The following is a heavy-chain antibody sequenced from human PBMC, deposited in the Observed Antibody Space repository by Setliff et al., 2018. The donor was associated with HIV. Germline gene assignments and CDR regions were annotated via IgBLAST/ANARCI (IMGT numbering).Heavy chain of an antibody. CDR3: AREQAGSGSGSFGF. J-gene: IGHJ4*02. CDR2: INTVNGNT. D-gene: IGHD3-10*01. Sequence: ASVKVSCKATGYTFSKYVIHWGRQAPGQRLEWMGMINTVNGNTKYSQNFQGRVTITRDTSANTANMELISLRSEDTAVYYWAREQAGSGSGSFGFWGQGTLVTVSS. V-gene: IGHV1-3*04. CDR1: GYTFSKYV.